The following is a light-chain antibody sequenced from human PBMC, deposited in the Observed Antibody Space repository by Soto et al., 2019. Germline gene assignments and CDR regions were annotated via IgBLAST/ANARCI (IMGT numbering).Light chain of an antibody. Sequence: QSVLTQPTSVSGSPGQSIAIPCTGNGNDIGAYDYVSWYQQHPGKAPRLLIHGVRNRPPGISSRFSGFKSSLTASLTISGLQAEDEADYYCSSLTTSRLYVFGPGTKVTVL. V-gene: IGLV2-14*01. J-gene: IGLJ1*01. CDR2: GVR. CDR1: GNDIGAYDY. CDR3: SSLTTSRLYV.